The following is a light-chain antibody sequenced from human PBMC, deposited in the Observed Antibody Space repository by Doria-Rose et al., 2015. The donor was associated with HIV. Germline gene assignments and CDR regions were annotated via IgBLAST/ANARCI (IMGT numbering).Light chain of an antibody. Sequence: DIQVTQSPESLGMSLGERATLNCKSNQSLLYTSKNYLAWYQQKPGQPPKLLIDWASTRQSGVPARCSGSGSGTDFTLTISSLEAEDVAVYYCQQYYDTPSFGPGTTVDIK. CDR1: QSLLYTSKNY. J-gene: IGKJ3*01. CDR2: WAS. V-gene: IGKV4-1*01. CDR3: QQYYDTPS.